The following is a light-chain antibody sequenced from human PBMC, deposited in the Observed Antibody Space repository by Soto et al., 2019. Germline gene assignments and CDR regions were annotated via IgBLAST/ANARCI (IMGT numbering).Light chain of an antibody. Sequence: QSVLTQPASVSGSPGQSITISCTGTSGDVGGYYYVSWYQRLPGKAPKLMISEVSNRPSGVSNRFSGSKSGNTASLTISGLQAEDEADYYCSSYTAGATIFGTGTKVTVL. CDR1: SGDVGGYYY. V-gene: IGLV2-14*01. J-gene: IGLJ1*01. CDR2: EVS. CDR3: SSYTAGATI.